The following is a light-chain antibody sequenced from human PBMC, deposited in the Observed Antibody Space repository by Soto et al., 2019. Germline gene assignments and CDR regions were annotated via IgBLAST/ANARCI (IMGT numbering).Light chain of an antibody. J-gene: IGKJ1*01. CDR1: QGIRNY. CDR2: DAS. Sequence: DIQMTQSPSSLSASVGDRVIITCRASQGIRNYLAWYQQKPGKAPKLLIYDASTLQSGVPSRFSGSGSGTDFTLTIRSLQPEDVATYYCQKYDSASWTFGQGTKVEIK. V-gene: IGKV1-27*01. CDR3: QKYDSASWT.